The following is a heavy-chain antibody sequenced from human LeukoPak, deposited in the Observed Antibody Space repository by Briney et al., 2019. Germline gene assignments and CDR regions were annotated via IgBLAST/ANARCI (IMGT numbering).Heavy chain of an antibody. Sequence: GESLLISYKGSGYSFTSYWIGWVRQMPGKGLEWMGIIYPGDSDTRYSPSFQGQITISADKSISTAYLQWSSLKASDTAMYYCARLGTVWYSSSGDWFDPWGQGTL. CDR3: ARLGTVWYSSSGDWFDP. J-gene: IGHJ5*02. D-gene: IGHD6-13*01. CDR1: GYSFTSYW. CDR2: IYPGDSDT. V-gene: IGHV5-51*01.